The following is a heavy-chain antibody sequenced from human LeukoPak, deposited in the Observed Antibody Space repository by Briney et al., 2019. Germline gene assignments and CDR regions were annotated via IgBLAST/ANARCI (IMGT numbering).Heavy chain of an antibody. Sequence: SGGSLRLSCAASGFTFSSYEMNWVRQAPGKGLEWVSYISSNGNFIYYADSVRGRFTISRDNAKNSLYPQMNSLRAEDTAVYYCARARVPGELNYWGQGTLVTVSS. CDR2: ISSNGNFI. D-gene: IGHD3-10*01. CDR1: GFTFSSYE. V-gene: IGHV3-48*03. J-gene: IGHJ4*02. CDR3: ARARVPGELNY.